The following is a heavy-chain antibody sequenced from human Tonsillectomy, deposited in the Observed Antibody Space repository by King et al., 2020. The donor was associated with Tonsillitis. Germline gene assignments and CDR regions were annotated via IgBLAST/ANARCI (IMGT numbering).Heavy chain of an antibody. CDR3: ASPDYDSSGRLDY. CDR1: GYTFTKYY. D-gene: IGHD3-22*01. V-gene: IGHV1-46*03. CDR2: IDASAGAP. Sequence: QLVQSGAEVKMPGASVKLSCEASGYTFTKYYIHWVRQAPGQGLEWMGVIDASAGAPVYAQKFQGRLTMTRDTSASTVFMALSSLRSEDTAVYYCASPDYDSSGRLDYWGQGTLVTVSP. J-gene: IGHJ4*02.